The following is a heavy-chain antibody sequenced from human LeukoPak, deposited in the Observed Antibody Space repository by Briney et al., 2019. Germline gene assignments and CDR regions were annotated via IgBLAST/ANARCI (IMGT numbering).Heavy chain of an antibody. CDR2: IYYSGST. Sequence: SETLSLTCIVSGGSISSSSYYWVWIRQPPGKGPEWVGNIYYSGSTYYNPSLKSRLTISIDTSNNQFSLKLTSLTAADTAVYYCARRHSGSSLVDYWGQGTLVTVSS. D-gene: IGHD1-26*01. CDR1: GGSISSSSYY. J-gene: IGHJ4*02. CDR3: ARRHSGSSLVDY. V-gene: IGHV4-39*01.